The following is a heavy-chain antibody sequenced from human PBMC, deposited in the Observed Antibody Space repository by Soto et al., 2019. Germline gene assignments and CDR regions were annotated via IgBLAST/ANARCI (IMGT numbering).Heavy chain of an antibody. Sequence: VKVSCKASGGTFSSYTISWVRQAPGQGLEWMGRIIPILGIANYAQKFQGRVTITADKSTSTAYMELSSLRSEDTAVYYCARTYGSGSYYKNFDYWGQGTLVTVSS. CDR1: GGTFSSYT. V-gene: IGHV1-69*02. J-gene: IGHJ4*02. D-gene: IGHD3-10*01. CDR2: IIPILGIA. CDR3: ARTYGSGSYYKNFDY.